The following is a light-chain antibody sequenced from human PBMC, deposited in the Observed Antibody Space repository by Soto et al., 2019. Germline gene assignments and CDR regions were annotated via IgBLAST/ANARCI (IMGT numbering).Light chain of an antibody. Sequence: EIVMTQFPATLSVSPGERATLSCRASQSVSSNLAWYQQKPGQAPRLLIYGASNRATGIPDRFSGSGSGTEFTLTISRLEPEDFAVYYCQQYSSSPLTFGGGTKVDIK. CDR3: QQYSSSPLT. CDR1: QSVSSN. J-gene: IGKJ4*01. V-gene: IGKV3D-15*01. CDR2: GAS.